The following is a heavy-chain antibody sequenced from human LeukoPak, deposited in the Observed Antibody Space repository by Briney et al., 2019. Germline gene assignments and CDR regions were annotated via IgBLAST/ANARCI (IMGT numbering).Heavy chain of an antibody. CDR1: GFTFSSYE. CDR2: ISSSGSTI. Sequence: GGSLRLSCAASGFTFSSYEMNWVRQAPGKGLEWVSYISSSGSTIYYADSVNGRFTISRDNFKNTLYLQMNSLRAEDTALYYCAKVLQMVREVTPFDYWGQGTLVTVSS. D-gene: IGHD3-10*01. V-gene: IGHV3-48*03. CDR3: AKVLQMVREVTPFDY. J-gene: IGHJ4*02.